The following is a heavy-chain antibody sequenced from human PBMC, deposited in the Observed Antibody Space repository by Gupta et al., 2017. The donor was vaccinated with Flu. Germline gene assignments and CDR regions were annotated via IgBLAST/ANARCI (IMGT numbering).Heavy chain of an antibody. CDR1: GFPFSSNG. D-gene: IGHD1-26*01. J-gene: IGHJ6*03. Sequence: QVQLVESGGGVVQPGRSLRLSCSASGFPFSSNGFHWVRQAPGKGLEWVALISYDGTNKYFADSVKGRFAISRDNSKNTLYLQMNSLRAGDTAVYYCAKDHELSHYNYYMDVWGKGTTVTVSS. CDR3: AKDHELSHYNYYMDV. CDR2: ISYDGTNK. V-gene: IGHV3-30*18.